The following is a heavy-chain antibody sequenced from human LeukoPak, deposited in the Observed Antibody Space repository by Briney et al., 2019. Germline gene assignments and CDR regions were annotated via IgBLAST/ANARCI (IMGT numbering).Heavy chain of an antibody. V-gene: IGHV3-9*01. CDR1: GFTFDDYT. Sequence: GGSLRLSCAASGFTFDDYTMHWVRQALGKGLEWVSGISWNSGSIAYADSVKGRFTISRDNTKNSLYLQMNSLRAEDTALYYCAKALGSSGYYSPDYWGQGTLVTVSS. CDR3: AKALGSSGYYSPDY. D-gene: IGHD3-22*01. J-gene: IGHJ4*02. CDR2: ISWNSGSI.